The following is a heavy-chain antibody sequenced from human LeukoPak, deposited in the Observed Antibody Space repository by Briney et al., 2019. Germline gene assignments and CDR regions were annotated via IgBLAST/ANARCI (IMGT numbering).Heavy chain of an antibody. CDR1: GGSISSYY. V-gene: IGHV4-4*07. Sequence: SETLSLTCTVSGGSISSYYWSWIRQPAGKGLEWIGRIYTSGSTNYNPSLKSRVTISVDTSKNQFSLKLSSVTAADTAVYYCARDVVTRALWWFDPWGQGTLVTVSS. CDR2: IYTSGST. CDR3: ARDVVTRALWWFDP. D-gene: IGHD4-23*01. J-gene: IGHJ5*02.